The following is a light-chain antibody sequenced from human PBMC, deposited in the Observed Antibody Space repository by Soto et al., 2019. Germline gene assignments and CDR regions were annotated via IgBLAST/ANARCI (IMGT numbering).Light chain of an antibody. V-gene: IGKV1-5*03. CDR3: QQYDSYPLT. Sequence: DIHMTQSPSTLSASVGDRVTITCRASQSISIWLAWYQQKPGRAPKFLIYKASDLENGVPSRFSGSGSGTEFALTISSLQPDDFATYYCQQYDSYPLTFGGGTKVDIK. CDR1: QSISIW. J-gene: IGKJ4*01. CDR2: KAS.